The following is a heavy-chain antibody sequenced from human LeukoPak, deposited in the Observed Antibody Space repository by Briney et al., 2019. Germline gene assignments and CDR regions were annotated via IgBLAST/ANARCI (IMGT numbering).Heavy chain of an antibody. J-gene: IGHJ4*02. CDR3: ARDLPLPYYDFWSGYSFYFDY. D-gene: IGHD3-3*01. CDR1: GFTFDDYG. Sequence: GGSLRLACAASGFTFDDYGMSWVRQAPGKGLEWVSGINWNGGSTGYADSVKGRFTISRDNAKNSLYLQMNSLRAEDTALYYCARDLPLPYYDFWSGYSFYFDYWGQGTLVTVSS. CDR2: INWNGGST. V-gene: IGHV3-20*04.